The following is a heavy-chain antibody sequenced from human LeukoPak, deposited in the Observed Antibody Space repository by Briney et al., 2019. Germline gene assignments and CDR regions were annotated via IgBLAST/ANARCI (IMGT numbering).Heavy chain of an antibody. Sequence: PGGPLRLSCAASGFTFSSYWMSWFRQAPGKGLESVANIKQDGSEKYYVDSVKVRFTISRDNAKNPLYLQMNSLRAEDTAVYYCARAPSVVPAAIPHWFDPWGQGTLVTVSS. CDR1: GFTFSSYW. CDR2: IKQDGSEK. V-gene: IGHV3-7*01. J-gene: IGHJ5*02. D-gene: IGHD2-2*02. CDR3: ARAPSVVPAAIPHWFDP.